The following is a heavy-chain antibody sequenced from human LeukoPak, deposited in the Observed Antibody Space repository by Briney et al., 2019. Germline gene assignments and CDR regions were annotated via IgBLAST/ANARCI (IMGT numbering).Heavy chain of an antibody. V-gene: IGHV1-69*01. D-gene: IGHD2-2*02. CDR2: IIPIFGTA. J-gene: IGHJ5*02. CDR1: GGTFSSYA. Sequence: ASVKVSCKASGGTFSSYANSWVRQAPGQGLEWMGGIIPIFGTANYAQKFQGRVTITADESTSTAYMELSSLRSEDTAVYYCARGRDCSSTSCYSLKPRGAWFDPWGQGTLVTVSS. CDR3: ARGRDCSSTSCYSLKPRGAWFDP.